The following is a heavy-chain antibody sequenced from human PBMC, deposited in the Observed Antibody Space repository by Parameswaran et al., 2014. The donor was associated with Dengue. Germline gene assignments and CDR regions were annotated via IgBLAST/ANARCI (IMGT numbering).Heavy chain of an antibody. V-gene: IGHV4-31*02. D-gene: IGHD4-11*01. J-gene: IGHJ6*02. CDR2: IYYSGST. Sequence: RWIRQPPGKGLEWIGYIYYSGSTYYNPSLKSRVTISVDTSKNQFSLKLSSVTAADTAVYYCARYGIGALYSNRHYYGMDVWGQGTTVTVSS. CDR3: ARYGIGALYSNRHYYGMDV.